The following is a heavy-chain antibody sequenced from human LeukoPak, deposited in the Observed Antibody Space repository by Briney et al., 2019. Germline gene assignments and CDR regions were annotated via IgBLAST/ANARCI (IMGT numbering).Heavy chain of an antibody. V-gene: IGHV1-2*06. J-gene: IGHJ5*02. D-gene: IGHD3-10*01. CDR2: INPNTGGT. CDR3: AREPMVRDFNWFDP. Sequence: ASVKVSCKASGYTFTGYYIHWVRQAPGQGLEWMGRINPNTGGTSFAQKFQGRVTMTRDTSISTAYMELSSLTSDDTAVYYCAREPMVRDFNWFDPWGQGTLVTVSS. CDR1: GYTFTGYY.